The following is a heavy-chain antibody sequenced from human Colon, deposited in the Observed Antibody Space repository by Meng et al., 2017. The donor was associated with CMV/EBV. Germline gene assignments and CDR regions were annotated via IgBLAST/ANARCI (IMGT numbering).Heavy chain of an antibody. V-gene: IGHV4-34*01. CDR1: GGSFSGWY. Sequence: GSLRLSCAVSGGSFSGWYWAWIRQPPGKGLEWIGEINYSGKTNYDESPKSRVTMSVDTSKNQLSLQLTSVTAADTALYYCARMSSVYGMDVWGQGTTVTVSS. D-gene: IGHD6-25*01. CDR2: INYSGKT. CDR3: ARMSSVYGMDV. J-gene: IGHJ6*02.